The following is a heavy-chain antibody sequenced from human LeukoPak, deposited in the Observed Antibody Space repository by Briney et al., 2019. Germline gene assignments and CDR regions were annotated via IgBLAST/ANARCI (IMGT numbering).Heavy chain of an antibody. CDR2: INPSSGST. D-gene: IGHD3-22*01. CDR3: ARPQGYDSSGYYYNS. V-gene: IGHV1-46*01. Sequence: ASVKVSCKASGGTFSSYAISWVRQAPGQGLEWMGIINPSSGSTTYAQKFQGRVTMTRDTSTSTVYMELSGLRSEDTAVYYCARPQGYDSSGYYYNSWGQGTLVTVSS. CDR1: GGTFSSYA. J-gene: IGHJ4*02.